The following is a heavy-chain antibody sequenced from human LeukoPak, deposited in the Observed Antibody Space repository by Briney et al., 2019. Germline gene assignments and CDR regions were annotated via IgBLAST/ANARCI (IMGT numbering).Heavy chain of an antibody. V-gene: IGHV3-7*03. CDR2: INSDGSEG. CDR3: ARVNYDYVWGSYPSGNYFDY. CDR1: GFTFSGFW. D-gene: IGHD3-16*02. Sequence: GGSLRLSCAVSGFTFSGFWMSWSRQAPGKGLEWVASINSDGSEGYYADVVKGRFTISRDNAKNSLYLKINSLRAEDTAVYYCARVNYDYVWGSYPSGNYFDYWGQGTLVTVSS. J-gene: IGHJ4*02.